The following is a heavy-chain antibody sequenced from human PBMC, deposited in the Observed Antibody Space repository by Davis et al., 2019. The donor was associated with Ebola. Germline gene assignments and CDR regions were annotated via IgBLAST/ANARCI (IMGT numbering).Heavy chain of an antibody. D-gene: IGHD4-17*01. V-gene: IGHV2-5*02. CDR2: VYWDDDK. CDR3: AHKAYGSLSNWFGP. J-gene: IGHJ5*02. Sequence: SGPTLVKPTQTLTLTCTFSEFSLSTSGVGVGWIRQPPGKALEWLALVYWDDDKRYSPSLRSRLTITKDTSKNQVVLSMTNMDPVDTATYYCAHKAYGSLSNWFGPWGQGTLVTVSS. CDR1: EFSLSTSGVG.